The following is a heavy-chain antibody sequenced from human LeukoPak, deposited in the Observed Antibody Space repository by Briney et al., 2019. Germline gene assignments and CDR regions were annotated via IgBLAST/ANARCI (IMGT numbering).Heavy chain of an antibody. CDR1: GYTFTGYY. CDR2: INPNSGGT. Sequence: ASVKVSCKASGYTFTGYYMHWVRQAPGQGLEWMGRINPNSGGTNYAQKFQGRVTMTRDTSISTAYIEMNRLTSDDTAVYYCAREISGACEIWGQGTMVTVSS. V-gene: IGHV1-2*06. J-gene: IGHJ3*02. CDR3: AREISGACEI.